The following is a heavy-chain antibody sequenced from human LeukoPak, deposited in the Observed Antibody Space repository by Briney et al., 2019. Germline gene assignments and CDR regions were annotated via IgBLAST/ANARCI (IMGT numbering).Heavy chain of an antibody. D-gene: IGHD5-24*01. V-gene: IGHV3-23*01. CDR2: ISGSGGST. Sequence: GGSLRLSCAASGFAFSSYAMTWVRQAPGKGLEWVSLISGSGGSTYYADSVKGRFTISRDNSKNTLYLQMNSLRAEDTAVYYCARWSRDAFDIWGQGTMVTVSS. J-gene: IGHJ3*02. CDR1: GFAFSSYA. CDR3: ARWSRDAFDI.